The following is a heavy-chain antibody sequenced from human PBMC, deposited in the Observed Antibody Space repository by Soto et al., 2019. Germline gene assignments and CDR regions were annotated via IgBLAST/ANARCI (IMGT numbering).Heavy chain of an antibody. D-gene: IGHD3-3*01. CDR2: INAGNGNT. J-gene: IGHJ6*02. CDR1: GYTFTSYA. Sequence: ASVKVSCKASGYTFTSYAMHWVRQAPGQRLEWMGWINAGNGNTKYSQKFQGRVTITRDTSASTAYMELSSLRSEDTAVYYCAIAHQTYYDFWSGYYGEGYYYVMDVWGQGTTVTVSS. V-gene: IGHV1-3*01. CDR3: AIAHQTYYDFWSGYYGEGYYYVMDV.